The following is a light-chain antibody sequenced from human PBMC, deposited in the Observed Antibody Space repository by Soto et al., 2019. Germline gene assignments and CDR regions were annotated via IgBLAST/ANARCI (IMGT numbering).Light chain of an antibody. CDR3: SSYTSSSTRV. CDR2: DVS. J-gene: IGLJ2*01. CDR1: SSDVGGYNY. V-gene: IGLV2-14*01. Sequence: QPVSVSGSPGQSITISCTGTSSDVGGYNYVSWYQQHPGKAPKLMIYDVSNRPSGVSNRFSGSKSGNTASLTISGLQAEDEADYYCSSYTSSSTRVFGGGTKVTVL.